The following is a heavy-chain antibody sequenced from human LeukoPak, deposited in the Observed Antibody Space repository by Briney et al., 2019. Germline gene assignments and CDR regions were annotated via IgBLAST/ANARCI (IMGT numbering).Heavy chain of an antibody. CDR3: ARDPYSGTYGHLYYYYMDV. CDR2: INQDGSEK. Sequence: GGSLGLSCAASGFTFSSHWMSWVRQAPGKGLEWVANINQDGSEKYYVDSVKGRFTISRDNAKNSLYLQMNSLRAEDTAVYYCARDPYSGTYGHLYYYYMDVWGKGTTVTISS. D-gene: IGHD1-26*01. J-gene: IGHJ6*03. V-gene: IGHV3-7*01. CDR1: GFTFSSHW.